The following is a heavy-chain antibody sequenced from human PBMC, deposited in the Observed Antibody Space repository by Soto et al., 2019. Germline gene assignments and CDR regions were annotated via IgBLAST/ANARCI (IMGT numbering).Heavy chain of an antibody. Sequence: GGSLRLSCAASGFTFSSYGMHWVRQAPGKGLEWVAVIWYDGSNKYYADSVKGRFTISRDNSKNTLYLQMNSLRAEDTAVYYCARVRIQLTDYYYGMDVWGQGTTVTVSS. CDR2: IWYDGSNK. J-gene: IGHJ6*02. CDR1: GFTFSSYG. CDR3: ARVRIQLTDYYYGMDV. D-gene: IGHD5-18*01. V-gene: IGHV3-33*01.